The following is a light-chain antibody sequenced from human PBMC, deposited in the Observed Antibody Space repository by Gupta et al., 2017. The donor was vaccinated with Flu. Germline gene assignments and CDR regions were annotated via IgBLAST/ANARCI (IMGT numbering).Light chain of an antibody. Sequence: DRQMTQSPSSLSASVGDTVIITCRASQNIGTYLNWYRQIPGKAPDLLIYDASRVQSGVPSRFSGSGSWTDFTLTISTLRPEDFATYYCQQSVGVGITFGGGTKVEMK. CDR1: QNIGTY. CDR2: DAS. J-gene: IGKJ4*01. V-gene: IGKV1-39*01. CDR3: QQSVGVGIT.